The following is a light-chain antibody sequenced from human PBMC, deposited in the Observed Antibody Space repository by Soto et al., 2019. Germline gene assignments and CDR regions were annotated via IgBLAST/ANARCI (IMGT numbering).Light chain of an antibody. CDR3: AAWDDSLNGGL. V-gene: IGLV1-44*01. Sequence: QLVLTQPPSASGTPGQRVTISCSGSNSNVGNNTVNWYQQFPGTSPRLLIETNNQRPSGVPDRFSGSKSATSASLAISGLQSEDEADYYCAAWDDSLNGGLFGGGTKLTVL. CDR1: NSNVGNNT. J-gene: IGLJ3*02. CDR2: TNN.